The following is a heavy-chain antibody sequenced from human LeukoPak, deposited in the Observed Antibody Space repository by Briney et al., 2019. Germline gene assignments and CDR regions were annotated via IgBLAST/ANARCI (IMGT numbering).Heavy chain of an antibody. V-gene: IGHV3-33*01. CDR3: ARAVGGIVVVPSAPLGY. CDR1: GFTFSSYG. D-gene: IGHD2-2*01. Sequence: GGSLRLSCEASGFTFSSYGMHWVRQAPGKGLEWVAVIWYDGSNKYYADSVKGRFTISRGNSKNTLYLQMNSLRAEDTAVYYCARAVGGIVVVPSAPLGYWGRGTLVTVSS. CDR2: IWYDGSNK. J-gene: IGHJ4*02.